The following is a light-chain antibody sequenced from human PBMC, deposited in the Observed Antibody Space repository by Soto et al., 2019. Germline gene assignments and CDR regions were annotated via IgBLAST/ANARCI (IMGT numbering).Light chain of an antibody. CDR3: QQYGSTPPIT. J-gene: IGKJ5*01. CDR2: GAS. CDR1: HSVSSSY. Sequence: EIVLTQSPGTLSLSPGERATLSCRASHSVSSSYLAWYQQKPGQAPRLLIYGASSRATGIPDRFSGSGSGTDFTLTITRLEPEHLAVYYCQQYGSTPPITFGQGTRLEIK. V-gene: IGKV3-20*01.